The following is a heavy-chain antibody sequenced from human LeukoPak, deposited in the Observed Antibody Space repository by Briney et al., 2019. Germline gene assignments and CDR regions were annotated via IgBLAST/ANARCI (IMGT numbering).Heavy chain of an antibody. V-gene: IGHV4-34*01. CDR2: INHSGST. CDR1: GGSFSGYY. CDR3: ARGRYYYDSSGYYLKRDAFDI. Sequence: SETLSLTCAVYGGSFSGYYWSWIRQPPGKGLEWIGEINHSGSTNYNPSLKSRVTISVDTSKSQFSLKLSSVTAADTAVYYCARGRYYYDSSGYYLKRDAFDIWGQGTMVTVSS. J-gene: IGHJ3*02. D-gene: IGHD3-22*01.